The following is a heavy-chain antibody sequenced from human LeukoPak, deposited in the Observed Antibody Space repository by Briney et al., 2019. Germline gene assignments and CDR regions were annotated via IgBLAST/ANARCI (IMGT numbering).Heavy chain of an antibody. CDR3: ARDLYCSGGSCNTYFPFDI. J-gene: IGHJ3*02. D-gene: IGHD2-15*01. CDR2: IYPGDSDT. Sequence: GGSLKISCKGSGYSFTSYWIGWVRQMPGKGLEWMGIIYPGDSDTRYSPSFQGQVTISADKSISTAYLQWSSLKAADTAMYYCARDLYCSGGSCNTYFPFDIWGQGTLVTVSS. V-gene: IGHV5-51*01. CDR1: GYSFTSYW.